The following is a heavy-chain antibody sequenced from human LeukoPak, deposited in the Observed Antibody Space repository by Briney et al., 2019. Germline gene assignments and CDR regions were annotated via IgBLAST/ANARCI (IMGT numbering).Heavy chain of an antibody. D-gene: IGHD2/OR15-2a*01. V-gene: IGHV3-53*01. J-gene: IGHJ4*02. CDR1: GYLDSINY. CDR3: VTSPTKGY. Sequence: GGSLRLSCAASGYLDSINYMSWAPQAPGKGLEWVSVIYSGGSTYYADSVEGRFTISSDNSKNTLYLQMNSLRAEETALYFSVTSPTKGYWGQGTLVTVSS. CDR2: IYSGGST.